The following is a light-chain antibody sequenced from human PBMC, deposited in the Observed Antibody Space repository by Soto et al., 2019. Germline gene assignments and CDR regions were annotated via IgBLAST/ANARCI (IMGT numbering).Light chain of an antibody. CDR3: CSYAGSYSYV. J-gene: IGLJ1*01. CDR2: DVS. Sequence: QSALTQPRSVYGSPGQSVTISCTGTSSDVGGYHYVSWYQQHPGKAPKLMIYDVSKRPSGVPDRFSGSKSGNTASLTISGLQAEDEADYYCCSYAGSYSYVFGTGTKLTVL. CDR1: SSDVGGYHY. V-gene: IGLV2-11*01.